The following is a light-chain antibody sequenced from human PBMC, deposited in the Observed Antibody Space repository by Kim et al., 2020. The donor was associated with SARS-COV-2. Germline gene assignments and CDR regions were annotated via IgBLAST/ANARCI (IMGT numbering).Light chain of an antibody. J-gene: IGKJ1*01. CDR2: GAS. Sequence: EIVLTQSPGTLSLSPGERATLSCRASQSVSSRYFAWYQQKPGQGPRLLIYGASSRATGIPDRFSGSGSGTDFTLTISRLEPEDFAVYYCQQFGRSSWTFGQGTKVDIK. CDR1: QSVSSRY. V-gene: IGKV3-20*01. CDR3: QQFGRSSWT.